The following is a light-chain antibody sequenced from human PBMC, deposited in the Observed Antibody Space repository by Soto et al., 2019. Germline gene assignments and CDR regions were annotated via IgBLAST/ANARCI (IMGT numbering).Light chain of an antibody. CDR2: DAS. J-gene: IGKJ1*01. CDR3: QHYNSYSEA. V-gene: IGKV1-5*01. CDR1: QSIGNR. Sequence: DLQMTRSPSTLSPSIGDRITISCRASQSIGNRLAWYQQKPGTAPKVLIYDASTLESGVPSRFSGSGSGTEFTLTISSLQPDDFATNYCQHYNSYSEAFGQGTKVDIK.